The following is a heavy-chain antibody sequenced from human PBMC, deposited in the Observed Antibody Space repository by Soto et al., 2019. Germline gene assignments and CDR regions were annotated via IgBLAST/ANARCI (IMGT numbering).Heavy chain of an antibody. V-gene: IGHV4-4*07. J-gene: IGHJ5*02. Sequence: SETLSLTCIGSGGTISGYYWTWIRPPDGKGLEWIGRIYSSGNTKYNPSLQSRVTMSLDTSNNQFSLRLTSVTAADTAVYYCARGQRFSDWFDPWGQGTLVTVSS. D-gene: IGHD3-3*01. CDR2: IYSSGNT. CDR3: ARGQRFSDWFDP. CDR1: GGTISGYY.